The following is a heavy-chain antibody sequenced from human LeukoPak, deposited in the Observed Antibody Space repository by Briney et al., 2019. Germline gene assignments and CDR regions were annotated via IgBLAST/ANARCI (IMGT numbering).Heavy chain of an antibody. CDR1: GFTFSTFA. Sequence: GGSLRLSCAASGFTFSTFAMIWVRQPPGKGLEWVSSIFPSGGEIHYADSVRGRFTISRDNSKSTLSLQMNSLRAEDTAVYYCAKGPGSYVHYYYYMDVWGKGTTVTVSS. CDR2: IFPSGGEI. CDR3: AKGPGSYVHYYYYMDV. D-gene: IGHD1-26*01. J-gene: IGHJ6*03. V-gene: IGHV3-23*01.